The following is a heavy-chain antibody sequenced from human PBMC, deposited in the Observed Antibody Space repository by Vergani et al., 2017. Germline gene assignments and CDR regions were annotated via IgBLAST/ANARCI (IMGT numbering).Heavy chain of an antibody. D-gene: IGHD3-3*01. CDR3: ARAYDFWSGYYTFGNYYYYGMDV. V-gene: IGHV3-74*02. Sequence: EVQLLESGGGLVQPGGSLRLSCAASGFTFSSYWMHWVRQAPGKGLVWVSRINSDGSSTSYADSVKGRFTISRDNAKNTLYLQMNSLRAEDTAVYYCARAYDFWSGYYTFGNYYYYGMDVWGQGTTVTVSS. J-gene: IGHJ6*02. CDR2: INSDGSST. CDR1: GFTFSSYW.